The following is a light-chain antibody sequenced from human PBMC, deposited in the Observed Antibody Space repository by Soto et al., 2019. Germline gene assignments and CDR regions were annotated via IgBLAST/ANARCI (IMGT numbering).Light chain of an antibody. Sequence: EIVLTQSPATLSLSPGERATLSCRASQSVSSYLAWYQQKPGQAPRLLIYDASNRATGIPARFSGGGSGTHFPLTISSLEPEDFAVYYCQQRFNWPRFTFGQGTKPEIK. V-gene: IGKV3-11*01. CDR3: QQRFNWPRFT. CDR1: QSVSSY. J-gene: IGKJ2*01. CDR2: DAS.